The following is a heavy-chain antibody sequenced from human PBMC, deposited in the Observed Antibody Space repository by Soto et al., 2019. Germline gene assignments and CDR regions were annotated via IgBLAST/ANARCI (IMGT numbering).Heavy chain of an antibody. CDR3: ARDPCSSTSCYQAY. Sequence: GGSLRLSCAASGFTSSSYAMHWVRQAPGKGLEWVAVISYDGSNKYYADSVKGRFTISRDNSKNTLYLQMNSLRAEDTAVYYCARDPCSSTSCYQAYWGQGTLVTVSS. CDR1: GFTSSSYA. D-gene: IGHD2-2*01. J-gene: IGHJ4*02. CDR2: ISYDGSNK. V-gene: IGHV3-30-3*01.